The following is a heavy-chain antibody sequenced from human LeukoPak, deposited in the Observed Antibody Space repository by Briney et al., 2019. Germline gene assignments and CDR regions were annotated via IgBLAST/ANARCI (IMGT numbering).Heavy chain of an antibody. CDR2: ISYSGTT. D-gene: IGHD3-10*01. CDR3: ARVQRGGYYNYGMDV. V-gene: IGHV4-59*01. CDR1: GGSISSYF. Sequence: PSETLSLTCTVSGGSISSYFWTWIRQPPGKGLEWIGYISYSGTTNYNPSLKSRVTISVDTSKNQFSLKLSSVIAADTAVYYCARVQRGGYYNYGMDVWGQGTTVTVSS. J-gene: IGHJ6*02.